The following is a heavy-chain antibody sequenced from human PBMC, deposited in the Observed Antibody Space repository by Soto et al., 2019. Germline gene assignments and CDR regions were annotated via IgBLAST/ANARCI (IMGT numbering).Heavy chain of an antibody. CDR1: GFTFSSYA. D-gene: IGHD6-13*01. V-gene: IGHV3-23*01. J-gene: IGHJ5*02. CDR3: AKCPSLAAAGTDSASWFDP. CDR2: ISGSGGST. Sequence: PGGSLRLSCAASGFTFSSYAMSWVRQAPGKGLEWVSAISGSGGSTYYADSVKGRFTISRDNSKNTLYLQMNSLRAEDTAVYYWAKCPSLAAAGTDSASWFDPWGQGTLVTVSS.